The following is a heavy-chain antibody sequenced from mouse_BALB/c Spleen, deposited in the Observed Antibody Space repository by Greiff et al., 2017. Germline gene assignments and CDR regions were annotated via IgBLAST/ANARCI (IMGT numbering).Heavy chain of an antibody. CDR3: ARKTMITTGAWFAY. CDR1: GYSITSDYA. Sequence: EVQLQQSGPGLVKPSQSLSLTCTVTGYSITSDYAWNWIRQFPGNKLEWMGYISYSGSTSYNPSLKSRISITRDTSKNQFFLQLNSVTTEDTATYYCARKTMITTGAWFAYWGQGTLVTVSA. V-gene: IGHV3-2*02. CDR2: ISYSGST. J-gene: IGHJ3*01. D-gene: IGHD2-4*01.